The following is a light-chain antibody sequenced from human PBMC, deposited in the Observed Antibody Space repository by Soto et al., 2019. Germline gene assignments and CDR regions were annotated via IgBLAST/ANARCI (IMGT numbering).Light chain of an antibody. V-gene: IGLV4-69*01. CDR1: SGHSSYA. CDR3: QTWGTGIHWV. CDR2: LNSDGSH. J-gene: IGLJ3*02. Sequence: QPVLTQSPSASASLGASVKLTCTLSSGHSSYAIAWHQQQPEKGPRYLMKLNSDGSHSKGDGIPDRFSGSSSGAERYLTISSLQSEEEADYYCQTWGTGIHWVFGGGTQLTVL.